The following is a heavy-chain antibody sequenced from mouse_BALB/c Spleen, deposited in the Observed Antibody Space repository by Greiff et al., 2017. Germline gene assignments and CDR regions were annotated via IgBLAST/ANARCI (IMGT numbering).Heavy chain of an antibody. CDR3: ARKANWDGWYFDV. CDR1: GDSITSGY. CDR2: ISYSGST. V-gene: IGHV3-8*02. Sequence: EVKLLESGPSLVKPSQTLSLTCSVTGDSITSGYWNWIRKFPGNKLEYMGYISYSGSTYYNPSLKSRISITRDTSKNQYYLQLNSVTTEDTATYYCARKANWDGWYFDVWGAGTTVTVSS. D-gene: IGHD4-1*01. J-gene: IGHJ1*01.